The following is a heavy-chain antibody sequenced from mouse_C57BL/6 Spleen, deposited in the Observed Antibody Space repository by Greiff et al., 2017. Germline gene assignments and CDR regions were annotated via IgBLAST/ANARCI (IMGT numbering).Heavy chain of an antibody. J-gene: IGHJ4*01. CDR3: ARRIYAFVQDMDV. D-gene: IGHD2-3*01. V-gene: IGHV1-47*01. CDR2: FHPYNDDT. CDR1: GYTFTTYP. Sequence: QVQLQQSGAELVKPGASVTMSCKASGYTFTTYPIEWMKQKHGKSLEWIGNFHPYNDDTKYNEKFKGKATLTVEKSSSTVYLELRRLTSEDSAVYYCARRIYAFVQDMDVWGQGTTVTVSS.